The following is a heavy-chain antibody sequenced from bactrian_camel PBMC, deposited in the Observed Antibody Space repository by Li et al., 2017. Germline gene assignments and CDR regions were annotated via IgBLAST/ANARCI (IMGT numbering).Heavy chain of an antibody. CDR1: GFTFDGSD. Sequence: HVQLVESGGGSVQAGGSLRLSCTASGFTFDGSDMGWYRQAPGKEREPVARVPNGGTPTYSDSVKGRFSISKDMSKNTAYLQMNSLKTEDTAIYSLVVNIGRLVTSATGPRSPSP. D-gene: IGHD1*01. CDR3: VVNIGRLVT. V-gene: IGHV3S53*01. CDR2: VPNGGTP. J-gene: IGHJ6*01.